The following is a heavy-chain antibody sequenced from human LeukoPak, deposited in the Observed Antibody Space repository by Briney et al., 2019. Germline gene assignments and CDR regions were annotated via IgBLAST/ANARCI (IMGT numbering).Heavy chain of an antibody. CDR2: IYYSGST. Sequence: SETLCLTCTVSGGSISSGDYYWSWIRQPPGKGLEWIGYIYYSGSTYYNPSLKSRVTISVDTSKNQFSLKLSSVTAADTAVYYCARLYYYDSSGLDYWGQGTLVTVSS. D-gene: IGHD3-22*01. J-gene: IGHJ4*02. CDR3: ARLYYYDSSGLDY. CDR1: GGSISSGDYY. V-gene: IGHV4-30-4*08.